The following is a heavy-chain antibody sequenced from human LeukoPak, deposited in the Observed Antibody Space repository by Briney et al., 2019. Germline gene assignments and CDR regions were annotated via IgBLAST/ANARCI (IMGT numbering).Heavy chain of an antibody. D-gene: IGHD6-13*01. CDR1: GLPFSDYG. CDR3: ARDIAVSSWSDY. J-gene: IGHJ4*02. CDR2: IRYNGDHE. V-gene: IGHV3-30*02. Sequence: PGGSLRVSCAASGLPFSDYGMHWVRQAPGKGVEWVAFIRYNGDHEFYADSVKGRFTISRDNSKNTLYLQMISLRAEDTAVYYCARDIAVSSWSDYWGQGTLVTVSS.